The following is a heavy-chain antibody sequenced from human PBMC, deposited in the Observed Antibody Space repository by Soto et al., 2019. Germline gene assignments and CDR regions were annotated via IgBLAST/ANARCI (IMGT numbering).Heavy chain of an antibody. CDR3: GRSYFRDGVSCNWFDP. D-gene: IGHD2-8*01. Sequence: QVQLQESGPGLVKPSETLSLTCTVTGGSMSSYYWSWIRQPPGKGLEWIGYSSYSGRTKYNSSLKSRVTLSVDTSKNHFSLKLPSVTAADTALYYCGRSYFRDGVSCNWFDPWGQGTLVTVPS. V-gene: IGHV4-59*01. J-gene: IGHJ5*02. CDR1: GGSMSSYY. CDR2: SSYSGRT.